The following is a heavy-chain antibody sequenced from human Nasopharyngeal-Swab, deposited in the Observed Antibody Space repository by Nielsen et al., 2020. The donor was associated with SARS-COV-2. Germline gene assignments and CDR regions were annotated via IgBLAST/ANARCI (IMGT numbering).Heavy chain of an antibody. CDR3: ASRPSGYSYGFDY. CDR1: GFTFSSYW. Sequence: GGSLRLSCAASGFTFSSYWMSWVRQAPGKGLEWVANIKQDGSEKYYVDSVKGRFTISRDNAKNSLYLQMNSLRAEDTAVYYCASRPSGYSYGFDYWGQGILVTVSS. V-gene: IGHV3-7*01. J-gene: IGHJ4*02. D-gene: IGHD5-18*01. CDR2: IKQDGSEK.